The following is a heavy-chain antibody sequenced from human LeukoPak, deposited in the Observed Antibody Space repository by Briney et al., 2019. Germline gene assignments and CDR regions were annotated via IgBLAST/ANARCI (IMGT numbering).Heavy chain of an antibody. J-gene: IGHJ5*02. V-gene: IGHV4-59*01. CDR1: GGPISSYY. Sequence: KPSETLSLTCTVSGGPISSYYWTWIRQPPGKGLEWIGHIFYTGSSNYNPSLKSRVTISLDRSNNHLSMRLTSVTAADTAVYYCARAGAWQIDPWGQGTLVTVSS. CDR2: IFYTGSS. CDR3: ARAGAWQIDP. D-gene: IGHD3-10*01.